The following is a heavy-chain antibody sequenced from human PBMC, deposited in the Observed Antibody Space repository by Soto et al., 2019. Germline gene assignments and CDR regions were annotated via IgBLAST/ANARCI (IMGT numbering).Heavy chain of an antibody. Sequence: RVESLKISCNGSGYSFTSYWISWVRQMPGKGLEWMGRIDPSDSYTNYSPSFQGHVTISADKSISTAYLQWSSLKASDTAMYYCARHPDIVVVPAAKSGAFDIWGQGTMVTVSS. J-gene: IGHJ3*02. CDR3: ARHPDIVVVPAAKSGAFDI. D-gene: IGHD2-2*01. V-gene: IGHV5-10-1*01. CDR2: IDPSDSYT. CDR1: GYSFTSYW.